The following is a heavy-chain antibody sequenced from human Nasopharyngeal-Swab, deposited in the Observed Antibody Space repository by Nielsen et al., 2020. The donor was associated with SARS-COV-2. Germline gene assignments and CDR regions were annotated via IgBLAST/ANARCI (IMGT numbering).Heavy chain of an antibody. CDR3: TTPAEAAAATGYYYGMDV. CDR1: GFTFSNAW. D-gene: IGHD6-13*01. J-gene: IGHJ6*02. CDR2: IKSKTDGGTT. Sequence: GGSLRLSCAASGFTFSNAWMSWVRQAPGKWLEWVGRIKSKTDGGTTDYAAPVKGRFTISRDDSKNTLYLQMNSLKTEDTAVYYCTTPAEAAAATGYYYGMDVWGQGTTVTVSS. V-gene: IGHV3-15*01.